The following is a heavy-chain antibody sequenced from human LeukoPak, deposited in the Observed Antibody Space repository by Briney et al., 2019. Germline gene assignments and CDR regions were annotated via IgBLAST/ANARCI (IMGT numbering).Heavy chain of an antibody. CDR2: IYTSGST. V-gene: IGHV4-4*07. CDR1: GGSISSYY. D-gene: IGHD3/OR15-3a*01. Sequence: SETLSLTCAVSGGSISSYYWSWIRQPAGKGLEWIGRIYTSGSTNYNPSLKSRVTMSVDTSKNQFSLKLSSVTAADTAVYYCARDWWTGYYKGNDAFDIWGQGTMVTVSS. CDR3: ARDWWTGYYKGNDAFDI. J-gene: IGHJ3*02.